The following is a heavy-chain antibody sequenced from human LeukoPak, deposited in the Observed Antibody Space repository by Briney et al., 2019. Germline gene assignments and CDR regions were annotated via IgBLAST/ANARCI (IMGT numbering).Heavy chain of an antibody. V-gene: IGHV4-59*01. J-gene: IGHJ4*02. Sequence: AETLSLTCTVSGGSISSYYWSWIRQPPGKGLEWIGYIYSSGSTNYNPSLKSRVTMSVDTSKNQFSLKLSSVTAADTAVYYCARELYSDYVDYWGQGTLVTVSS. CDR2: IYSSGST. CDR1: GGSISSYY. D-gene: IGHD4-11*01. CDR3: ARELYSDYVDY.